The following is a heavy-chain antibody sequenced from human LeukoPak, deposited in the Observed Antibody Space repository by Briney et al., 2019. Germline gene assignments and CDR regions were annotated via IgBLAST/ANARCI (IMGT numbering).Heavy chain of an antibody. Sequence: GASVKVSCKASGGTFSSYAISWVRQAPGQGLEWMGWISAYNGNTNYAQKLQGRVTMTTDTSTSTAYMELRSLRSDDTAVYYCARAGGQWLANYYGMDVWGQGTTVTVSS. CDR1: GGTFSSYA. D-gene: IGHD6-19*01. CDR2: ISAYNGNT. V-gene: IGHV1-18*01. J-gene: IGHJ6*02. CDR3: ARAGGQWLANYYGMDV.